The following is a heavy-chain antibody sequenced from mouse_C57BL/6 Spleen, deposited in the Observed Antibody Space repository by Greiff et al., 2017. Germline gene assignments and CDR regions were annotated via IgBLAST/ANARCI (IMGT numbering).Heavy chain of an antibody. J-gene: IGHJ4*01. CDR1: GYSFTGYF. Sequence: VQLQQSGPELVKPGDSVKISCKASGYSFTGYFMNWVMQSHGKSLEWIGRINPYNGDTFYNQKFKGKATLTVDKSSSTAHMELRSLTSEDSAVYYCARRGYYGSSPMDYWGQGTSVTVSS. V-gene: IGHV1-20*01. CDR3: ARRGYYGSSPMDY. CDR2: INPYNGDT. D-gene: IGHD1-1*01.